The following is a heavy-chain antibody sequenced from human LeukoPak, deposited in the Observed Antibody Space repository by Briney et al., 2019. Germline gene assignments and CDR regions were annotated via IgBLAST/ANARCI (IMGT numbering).Heavy chain of an antibody. V-gene: IGHV1-18*01. CDR1: GYTFTSYG. J-gene: IGHJ4*02. D-gene: IGHD3-3*01. CDR3: ARTSDVLRFLELLN. CDR2: ISAYNGST. Sequence: ASVKVSCKASGYTFTSYGISWVRQAPGQGVEWMGWISAYNGSTTYAQKPQGRVTMTTDTSTSTAYMELRSLRSDDTAVYYCARTSDVLRFLELLNWGQGPLVTVSS.